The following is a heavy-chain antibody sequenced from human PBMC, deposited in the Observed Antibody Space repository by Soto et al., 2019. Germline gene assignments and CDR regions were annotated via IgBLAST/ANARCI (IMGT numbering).Heavy chain of an antibody. CDR3: ARGDFWSGYPEYFQH. V-gene: IGHV6-1*01. CDR2: TYYRSRWYS. Sequence: PSQTLSLTCAISGDSVSSSSVTWNWIRQSPSRGLEWLGRTYYRSRWYSDYAVSVQSRITINPDTSRNHFSLQLNSVTPEDTAVYYCARGDFWSGYPEYFQHWGHGTMVTVSS. J-gene: IGHJ1*01. D-gene: IGHD3-3*01. CDR1: GDSVSSSSVT.